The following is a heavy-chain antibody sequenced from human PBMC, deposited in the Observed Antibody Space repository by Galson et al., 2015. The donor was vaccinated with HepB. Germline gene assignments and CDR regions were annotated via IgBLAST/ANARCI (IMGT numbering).Heavy chain of an antibody. Sequence: SLRLSCAASGFTFSSYAMSWVRQAPGKGLEWVSAISGSGGSTYYADSVKGRFTISRDNSKNTLYLQMNSLRAEDTAVYYCAKGNDEAVAGLYDYWGQGTLVTVSS. CDR1: GFTFSSYA. V-gene: IGHV3-23*01. CDR3: AKGNDEAVAGLYDY. CDR2: ISGSGGST. D-gene: IGHD6-19*01. J-gene: IGHJ4*02.